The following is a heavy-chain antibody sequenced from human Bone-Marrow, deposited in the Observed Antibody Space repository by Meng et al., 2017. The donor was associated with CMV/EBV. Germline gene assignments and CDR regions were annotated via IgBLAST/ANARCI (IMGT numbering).Heavy chain of an antibody. Sequence: SLKISCAASGFDLDDYAMHWVRQVPGKGLEWVSSISWNSDRIDYAAPVKGRFTISRDNAKNFLYVQMNSLKPEDTALYYCAKDIGAYAGFETWGQGTTVTVYS. CDR2: ISWNSDRI. CDR1: GFDLDDYA. V-gene: IGHV3-9*01. J-gene: IGHJ6*01. D-gene: IGHD4-23*01. CDR3: AKDIGAYAGFET.